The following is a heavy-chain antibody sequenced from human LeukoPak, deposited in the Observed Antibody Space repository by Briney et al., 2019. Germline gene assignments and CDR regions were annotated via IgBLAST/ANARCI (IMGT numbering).Heavy chain of an antibody. J-gene: IGHJ4*02. D-gene: IGHD7-27*01. Sequence: QPGGSLRLSCVASGFTFSDHAMHWVRQAPGKGLDWVAVISYDGSTKYYADSVKGRFAISRDNSKNTLFLQMNSLRAEDTAVYYCAKDGGLWVSAHWGDSWGRGTLVTVSS. CDR2: ISYDGSTK. CDR3: AKDGGLWVSAHWGDS. CDR1: GFTFSDHA. V-gene: IGHV3-30*09.